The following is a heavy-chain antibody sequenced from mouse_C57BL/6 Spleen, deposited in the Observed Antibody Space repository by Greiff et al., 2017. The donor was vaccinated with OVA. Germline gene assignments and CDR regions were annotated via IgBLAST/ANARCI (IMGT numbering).Heavy chain of an antibody. CDR1: GFNIKDYY. Sequence: EVKVVESGAELVKPGASVKLSCTASGFNIKDYYMHWVKQRTEQGLAWIGRIDPEDGETKYAPKFQGKATITADTSSNTAYLQLSSLTSEDTAVYYCASPYYSNYYAMDYWGQGTSVTVSS. D-gene: IGHD2-5*01. CDR2: IDPEDGET. V-gene: IGHV14-2*01. CDR3: ASPYYSNYYAMDY. J-gene: IGHJ4*01.